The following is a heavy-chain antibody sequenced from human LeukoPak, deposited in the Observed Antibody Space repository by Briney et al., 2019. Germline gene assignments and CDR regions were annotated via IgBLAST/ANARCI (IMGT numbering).Heavy chain of an antibody. Sequence: ASVKVSCKSSGYTFTGYYMHWVRHAPGQGLEWMGWINPNSGGTNYAQKFQGRVTMTRDTSISTAYMELSRLRSDDAAVYYCARETRVWYRSGGGLIAFDIWGQGTMVTVSS. D-gene: IGHD6-19*01. J-gene: IGHJ3*02. CDR2: INPNSGGT. V-gene: IGHV1-2*02. CDR3: ARETRVWYRSGGGLIAFDI. CDR1: GYTFTGYY.